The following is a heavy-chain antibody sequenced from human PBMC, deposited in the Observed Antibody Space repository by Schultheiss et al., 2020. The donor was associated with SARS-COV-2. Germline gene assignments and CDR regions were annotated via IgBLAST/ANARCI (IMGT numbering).Heavy chain of an antibody. V-gene: IGHV1-2*02. D-gene: IGHD4-17*01. Sequence: ASVKVSCKASGYTFTSYAMHWVRQAPGQRLEWMGWINPNSGGTNYAQKFQGRVTMTRDTSISTAYMELSRLRSDDTAVYYCAREDDYGDFFDYWGQGTLVTVSS. J-gene: IGHJ4*02. CDR2: INPNSGGT. CDR3: AREDDYGDFFDY. CDR1: GYTFTSYA.